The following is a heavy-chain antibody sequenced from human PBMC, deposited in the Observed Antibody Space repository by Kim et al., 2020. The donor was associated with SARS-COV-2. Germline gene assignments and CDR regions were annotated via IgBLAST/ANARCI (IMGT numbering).Heavy chain of an antibody. CDR3: ARDHGGPSYYYYGMDV. J-gene: IGHJ6*02. Sequence: SVKGRFTISRDNSKNTLYLQMNSLRAEDTAVYYCARDHGGPSYYYYGMDVWGQGTTVTVSS. D-gene: IGHD3-16*01. V-gene: IGHV3-30*01.